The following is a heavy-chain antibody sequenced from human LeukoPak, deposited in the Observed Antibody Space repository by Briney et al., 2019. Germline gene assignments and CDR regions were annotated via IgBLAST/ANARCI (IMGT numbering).Heavy chain of an antibody. CDR3: ARDWGGYDSSGYARPDY. J-gene: IGHJ4*02. CDR1: GLTFSGYD. D-gene: IGHD3-22*01. CDR2: ISEDGSNK. Sequence: PGGSLRLYCAASGLTFSGYDMHCVRQAPGHGLEWVAIISEDGSNKYYADSVKGRFTISRDNSKNTLYLQMNSLRAEDTAVYYCARDWGGYDSSGYARPDYWGQGTLVTVSS. V-gene: IGHV3-30*03.